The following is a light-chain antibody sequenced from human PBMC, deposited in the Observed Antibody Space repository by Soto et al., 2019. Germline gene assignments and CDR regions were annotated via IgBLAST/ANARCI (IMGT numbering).Light chain of an antibody. CDR1: QSVSNNY. CDR2: GAS. V-gene: IGKV3-20*01. CDR3: QQYGSPGT. Sequence: EIVLTQSPGTLSLSLGERATLSGRASQSVSNNYLAWYQQKPGQAPRILIYGASNRATGIPDRFSGSGSGTDSTLTIRRLQPEDFAVYYCQQYGSPGTFGQGTKVDIK. J-gene: IGKJ1*01.